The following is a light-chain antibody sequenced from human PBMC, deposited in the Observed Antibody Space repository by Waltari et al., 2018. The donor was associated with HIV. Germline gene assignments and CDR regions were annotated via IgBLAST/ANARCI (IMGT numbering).Light chain of an antibody. CDR3: QSADTSTSYDV. Sequence: SFELTQPPSLSVFPGQTTTITCSGDALPNQYVYWYQQKSGLAPVLIIYKDSGRPSGIPERFSASSSGTTATLTISGVQAEDEADYYCQSADTSTSYDVFGTGTKVTVL. J-gene: IGLJ1*01. CDR1: ALPNQY. V-gene: IGLV3-25*03. CDR2: KDS.